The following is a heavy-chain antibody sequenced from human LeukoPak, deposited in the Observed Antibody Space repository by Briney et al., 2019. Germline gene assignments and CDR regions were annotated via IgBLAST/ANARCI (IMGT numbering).Heavy chain of an antibody. V-gene: IGHV3-7*03. CDR2: IKQDGSEK. D-gene: IGHD3-22*01. J-gene: IGHJ3*02. CDR1: GFTFSSYA. CDR3: AKDTQTSGITMIVVSTGGAFDI. Sequence: GGSLRLSCAASGFTFSSYAMSWVRQAPGKGLEWVANIKQDGSEKYYVDSVKGRFTISRDNAKNSLYLQMNSLRAEDTAVYYCAKDTQTSGITMIVVSTGGAFDIWGQGTMVTVSS.